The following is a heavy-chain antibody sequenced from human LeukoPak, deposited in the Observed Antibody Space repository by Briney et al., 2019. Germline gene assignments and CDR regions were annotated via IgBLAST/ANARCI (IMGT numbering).Heavy chain of an antibody. CDR2: IYHSGST. Sequence: PSQTLSLTCAVSGGSINSGGYSWSWIRQPPGKCLEWIGYIYHSGSTYYSPPLKSRVTISLDRPKNQFSLKLSSVTAADTAVYYCARSDYYPSAEYFQHGGQGTLVTVSS. J-gene: IGHJ1*01. CDR3: ARSDYYPSAEYFQH. D-gene: IGHD3-10*01. V-gene: IGHV4-30-2*01. CDR1: GGSINSGGYS.